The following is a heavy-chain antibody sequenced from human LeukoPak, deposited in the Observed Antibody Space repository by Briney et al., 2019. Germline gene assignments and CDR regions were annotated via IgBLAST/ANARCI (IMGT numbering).Heavy chain of an antibody. V-gene: IGHV1-46*01. D-gene: IGHD3-10*01. J-gene: IGHJ6*03. CDR3: ARETRMVRGVIFYYYYYMDV. CDR2: INPSGGST. Sequence: ASVKVSCKASGYTFTSYYMHWVRQAPGQGLEWMGIINPSGGSTSYAQKFQGRVTMTRDTSTSTVYMELSSLRSEDTAVYYCARETRMVRGVIFYYYYYMDVWGKGTTVTISS. CDR1: GYTFTSYY.